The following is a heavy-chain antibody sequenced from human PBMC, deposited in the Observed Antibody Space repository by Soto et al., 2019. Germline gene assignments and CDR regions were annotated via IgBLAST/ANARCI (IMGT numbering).Heavy chain of an antibody. CDR1: VGSISSSSYC. CDR3: ASSSSPYYYSYMDV. Sequence: PSETLSLTCTVSVGSISSSSYCWGWIRQSPGKGLEWIGSIYHSGSTYYNPSLKSRVTISVDTSKNQVSLKLNSVTAADTAVYYCASSSSPYYYSYMDVWGQGTTVTVSS. J-gene: IGHJ6*03. V-gene: IGHV4-39*01. D-gene: IGHD6-6*01. CDR2: IYHSGST.